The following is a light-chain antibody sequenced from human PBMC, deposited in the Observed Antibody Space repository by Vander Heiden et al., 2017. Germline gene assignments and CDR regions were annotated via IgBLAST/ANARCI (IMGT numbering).Light chain of an antibody. J-gene: IGLJ2*01. CDR1: RSNIGSNS. V-gene: IGLV1-47*01. Sequence: QSVLTQPPSASGTPGQRVTISCSATRSNIGSNSVYWYQQLPGTAPKLLIYRNNQRPSGVPDRFSGSKSGTSASLAISGLRSEDEADYYCAAWDDSLSAYVVFGGGTKLTVL. CDR2: RNN. CDR3: AAWDDSLSAYVV.